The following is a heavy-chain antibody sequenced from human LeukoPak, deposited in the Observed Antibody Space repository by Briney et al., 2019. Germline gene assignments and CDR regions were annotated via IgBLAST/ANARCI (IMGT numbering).Heavy chain of an antibody. CDR3: ATVTAMGDFDY. Sequence: ASVKVSCKASGYTFTSYYMHWVRQAPGKGLEWMGGFDPEDGETIYAQKFQGRVTMTEDTSTDTAYMELSSLRSEDTAVYYCATVTAMGDFDYWGQGTLVTVSS. CDR2: FDPEDGET. J-gene: IGHJ4*02. CDR1: GYTFTSYY. D-gene: IGHD5-18*01. V-gene: IGHV1-24*01.